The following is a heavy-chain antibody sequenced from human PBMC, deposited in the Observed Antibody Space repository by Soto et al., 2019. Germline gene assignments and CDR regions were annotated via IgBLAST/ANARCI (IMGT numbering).Heavy chain of an antibody. J-gene: IGHJ5*02. CDR2: IYYSGST. D-gene: IGHD2-2*01. CDR3: ARVLKRGAAMDWFDP. V-gene: IGHV4-31*03. CDR1: GGSISSGGYY. Sequence: QVQLQESGPGLVKPSQTLSLTCTVSGGSISSGGYYWSWIRQHPGKGLEWIGYIYYSGSTYYNPSLQSRVTISVDTSKNQFSLKLSSVTAADTAVYYCARVLKRGAAMDWFDPWGQGTLVTVSS.